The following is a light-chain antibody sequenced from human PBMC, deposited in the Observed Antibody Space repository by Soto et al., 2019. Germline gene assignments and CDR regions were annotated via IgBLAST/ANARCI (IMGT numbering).Light chain of an antibody. CDR3: SSYAGSNIHYV. CDR2: EVS. CDR1: SSDVGGYNY. J-gene: IGLJ1*01. Sequence: QSALTQPPSASGSPGQSVTISCTGTSSDVGGYNYVSWYQQHPGKAPKLIIYEVSKWPSGVPDRFSGSKSGNMASLTVSGLQAEDEADYYCSSYAGSNIHYVFGTGTKLTVL. V-gene: IGLV2-8*01.